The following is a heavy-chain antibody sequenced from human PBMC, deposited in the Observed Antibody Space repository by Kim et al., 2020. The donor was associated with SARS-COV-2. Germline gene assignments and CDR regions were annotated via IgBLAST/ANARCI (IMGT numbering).Heavy chain of an antibody. Sequence: GESLKISCKGSGYSFTSYWISWVRQMPGKGLEWMGRIDPSDSYTNYSPSFQGHVTISADKSISTAYLQWSSLKASDTAMYYCARHTIGTITMIVVDPFLFDLWGRGTLVTVSS. D-gene: IGHD3-22*01. CDR1: GYSFTSYW. J-gene: IGHJ2*01. CDR3: ARHTIGTITMIVVDPFLFDL. CDR2: IDPSDSYT. V-gene: IGHV5-10-1*01.